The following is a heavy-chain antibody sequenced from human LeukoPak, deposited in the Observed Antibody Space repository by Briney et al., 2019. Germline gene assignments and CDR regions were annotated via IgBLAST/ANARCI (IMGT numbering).Heavy chain of an antibody. J-gene: IGHJ4*02. V-gene: IGHV3-48*03. CDR1: GFTFSSYE. CDR3: ARDQIIDY. Sequence: GGSLRLSCAASGFTFSSYEMNWVRQAPGKGLEWVSYISSSGSTIYYADSVKGRFTISRDNSKNTLYLQMNSLRAEDTAVYFSARDQIIDYWGQGTLVTVSS. CDR2: ISSSGSTI.